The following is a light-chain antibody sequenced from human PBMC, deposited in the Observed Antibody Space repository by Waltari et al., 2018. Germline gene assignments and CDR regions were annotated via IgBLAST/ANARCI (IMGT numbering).Light chain of an antibody. J-gene: IGKJ3*01. Sequence: DIQLTQSPSSLSASVGDRVTITCRTRQNIRTYLNWYQQRSGQAPRLLIYGASNLQDGVPSRFSGSGSGTDFILTISNLQPEDFATYYCQQSFTTPPILAFGPGTKVDVK. CDR2: GAS. CDR3: QQSFTTPPILA. CDR1: QNIRTY. V-gene: IGKV1-39*01.